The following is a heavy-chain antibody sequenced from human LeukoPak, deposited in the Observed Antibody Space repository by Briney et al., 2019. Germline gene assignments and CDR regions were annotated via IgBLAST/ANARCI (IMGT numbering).Heavy chain of an antibody. J-gene: IGHJ6*03. CDR1: EFSVGSNY. V-gene: IGHV3-53*01. Sequence: PGGSLRLSCAASEFSVGSNYMTWVRQAPGKGLEWVSLIYSGGSTYYADSVKGRFTISRDNSKNTLYLQMNSLRAEDTAVYYCARGPTWLGGSYYYYYYMDVWGKGTTVTISS. CDR3: ARGPTWLGGSYYYYYYMDV. D-gene: IGHD3-10*01. CDR2: IYSGGST.